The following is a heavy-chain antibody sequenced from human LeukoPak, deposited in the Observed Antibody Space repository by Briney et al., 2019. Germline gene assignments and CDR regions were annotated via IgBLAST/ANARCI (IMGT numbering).Heavy chain of an antibody. CDR3: VTNYFDSSAYYPDFDY. CDR1: GFTFSSYE. D-gene: IGHD3-22*01. V-gene: IGHV3-48*03. CDR2: ISSSGSTI. Sequence: GGSLRLSCAASGFTFSSYEMNWVRQAPGKGLEWVSYISSSGSTIYYADSVKGRFTISRDNSKNTLYLQMNSLRAEDSAVYYCVTNYFDSSAYYPDFDYWGQGALVTVSS. J-gene: IGHJ4*02.